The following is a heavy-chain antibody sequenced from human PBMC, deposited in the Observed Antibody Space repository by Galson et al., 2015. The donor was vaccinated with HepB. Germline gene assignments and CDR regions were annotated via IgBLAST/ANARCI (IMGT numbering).Heavy chain of an antibody. V-gene: IGHV3-23*01. CDR1: GFTFSSYA. D-gene: IGHD6-19*01. CDR2: ISGSGGST. J-gene: IGHJ2*01. Sequence: SLRLSCAASGFTFSSYAMSWVRQAPGKGLEWVSAISGSGGSTYYADSVKGRFTISRDNSKNTLYLQMNSLRAEDTAVYYCAKDPRIAVAGTLRYFDLWGRGTLVTVSS. CDR3: AKDPRIAVAGTLRYFDL.